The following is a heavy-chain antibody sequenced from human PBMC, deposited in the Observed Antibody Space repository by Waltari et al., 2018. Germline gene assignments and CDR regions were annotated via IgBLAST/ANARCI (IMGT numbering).Heavy chain of an antibody. Sequence: QVQLQQWGAGLLKPSETLSLTCAVYGGSFSGYYWSWIRQPPGKGLEWSGEINHRGSTNYNPSRKSRVTISVDTSKSQFSRRLGSVTAAETAVYYWARPAFRYCSGGSCRNWFDPWGQGTLVTVSS. CDR2: INHRGST. CDR3: ARPAFRYCSGGSCRNWFDP. J-gene: IGHJ5*02. V-gene: IGHV4-34*01. CDR1: GGSFSGYY. D-gene: IGHD2-15*01.